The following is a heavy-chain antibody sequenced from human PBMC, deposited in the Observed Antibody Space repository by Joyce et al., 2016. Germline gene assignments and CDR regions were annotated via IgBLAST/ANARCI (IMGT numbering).Heavy chain of an antibody. CDR1: GGSISSGDSY. Sequence: QVQLQESGPGLVKPSETLSLTCTVSGGSISSGDSYWTWIRQPPGKALEWIGYIDDSGSTYYNPSLKSRVAMSVDTSKNQVSLKLNSVTAADTAVYYCTRGKDGVLRLFDYWGQGTLVTVSS. D-gene: IGHD3-10*01. J-gene: IGHJ4*02. CDR3: TRGKDGVLRLFDY. CDR2: IDDSGST. V-gene: IGHV4-30-4*01.